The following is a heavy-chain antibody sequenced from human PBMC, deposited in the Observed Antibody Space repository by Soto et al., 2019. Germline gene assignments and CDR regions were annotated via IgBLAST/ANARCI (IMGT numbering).Heavy chain of an antibody. CDR1: GGSISSYY. Sequence: SETLSLTCTVSGGSISSYYWSWIRQPPGKGLEWIGYIYYSGSTYYNPSLKSRVTISVDTSKNQFSLKLSSVTAADTAAYYCARLRIQLWLEDYWGQGTLVTVSS. V-gene: IGHV4-59*08. J-gene: IGHJ4*02. CDR2: IYYSGST. CDR3: ARLRIQLWLEDY. D-gene: IGHD5-18*01.